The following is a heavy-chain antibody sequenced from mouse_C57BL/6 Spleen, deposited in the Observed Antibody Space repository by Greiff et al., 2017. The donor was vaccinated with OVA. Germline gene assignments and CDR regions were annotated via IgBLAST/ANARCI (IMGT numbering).Heavy chain of an antibody. CDR1: GYSITSGYF. CDR2: ISYDGSN. CDR3: ARLTGTPYWYFDV. V-gene: IGHV3-6*01. J-gene: IGHJ1*03. D-gene: IGHD4-1*01. Sequence: EVQRVESGPGLVKPSQSLSLTCSVTGYSITSGYFWNWIRQFPGNKLEWMGYISYDGSNNYNPSLKNRISITRDTSKNQFFLKLNSVTTEDTATYYCARLTGTPYWYFDVWGTGTTVTVSS.